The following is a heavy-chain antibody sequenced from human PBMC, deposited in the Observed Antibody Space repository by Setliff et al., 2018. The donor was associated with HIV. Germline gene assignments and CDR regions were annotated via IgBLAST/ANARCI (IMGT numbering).Heavy chain of an antibody. V-gene: IGHV4-34*01. Sequence: SETLSLTCAVYGGSFSGYYWSWIRQPPGKGLEWIGEINHSGSTTYNPSRKSRVTISVDTSKNHFSLKLSSVTAADTAVYYCARGRCSGGSCYSARYYFDYWGQGTLVTVSS. CDR3: ARGRCSGGSCYSARYYFDY. CDR1: GGSFSGYY. J-gene: IGHJ4*02. CDR2: INHSGST. D-gene: IGHD2-15*01.